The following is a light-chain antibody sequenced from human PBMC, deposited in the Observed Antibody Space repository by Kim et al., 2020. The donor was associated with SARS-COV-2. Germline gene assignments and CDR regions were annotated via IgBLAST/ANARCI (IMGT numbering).Light chain of an antibody. J-gene: IGKJ2*01. CDR3: QHYHAYPVT. CDR2: GAS. Sequence: SASIGDRVTITCRASQSISSWLAWYQQRPGKAPKLLIHGASNLESGVPSRFSGSGSETEFTLTISSLQSDDAATYYCQHYHAYPVTFGQGTKLEI. CDR1: QSISSW. V-gene: IGKV1-5*03.